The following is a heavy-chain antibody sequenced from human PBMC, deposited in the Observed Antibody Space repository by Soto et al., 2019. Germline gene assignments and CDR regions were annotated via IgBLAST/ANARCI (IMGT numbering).Heavy chain of an antibody. V-gene: IGHV3-21*01. D-gene: IGHD1-7*01. CDR3: ARDSKYNWNYDWFDP. J-gene: IGHJ5*02. CDR2: ITGSSSYI. Sequence: EVQLVESGGGLVKPGGSLRLSCEASGFTFSDYSMNWVRQAPGKGLEWVSSITGSSSYIYYADSVKGRFTISRDNAKNSLYLQMNSLRAEDTAVYYCARDSKYNWNYDWFDPWGQGTLVTVSS. CDR1: GFTFSDYS.